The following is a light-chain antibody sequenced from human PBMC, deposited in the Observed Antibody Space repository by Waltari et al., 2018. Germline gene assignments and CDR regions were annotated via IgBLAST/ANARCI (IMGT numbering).Light chain of an antibody. Sequence: QSALSQPASVSGSPGQSPTTTSPGASTEFASYNLVAGYQHHPSRAPKLIIYEATKRPSGISHRFSGAKSGATASLRISGLQADDEADYYCCSYTGSSTSYGCGGGTKVTVL. CDR1: STEFASYNL. CDR2: EAT. V-gene: IGLV2-23*01. J-gene: IGLJ1*01. CDR3: CSYTGSSTSYG.